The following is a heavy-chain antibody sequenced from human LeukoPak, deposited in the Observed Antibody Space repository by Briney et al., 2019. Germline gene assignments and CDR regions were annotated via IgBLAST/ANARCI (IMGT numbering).Heavy chain of an antibody. Sequence: SETLSLTCAVYGGSFSGYYWSWIRQPPGKGLEWIGEINHSGSTNYNPSLKSRVTISVDTSKNQFSLKLSSVTAADTAVYYCARISSSSTSRYYYYYMDVWGKGTTVTVSS. J-gene: IGHJ6*03. CDR3: ARISSSSTSRYYYYYMDV. CDR2: INHSGST. CDR1: GGSFSGYY. V-gene: IGHV4-34*01. D-gene: IGHD6-6*01.